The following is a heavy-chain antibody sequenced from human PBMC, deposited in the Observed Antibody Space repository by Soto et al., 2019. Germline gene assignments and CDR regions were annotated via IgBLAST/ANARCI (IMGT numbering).Heavy chain of an antibody. CDR2: INAGNGNT. CDR1: GYTFTSYA. V-gene: IGHV1-3*01. Sequence: ASVNVSCKASGYTFTSYAMHWVRQAPGKRLEWMGWINAGNGNTKYSKKFQGRVTITRDTSASTAYMELSSLRSEDTAVYYCARDYGGTTPVFDSWGHGTLVTVSS. CDR3: ARDYGGTTPVFDS. D-gene: IGHD1-1*01. J-gene: IGHJ4*01.